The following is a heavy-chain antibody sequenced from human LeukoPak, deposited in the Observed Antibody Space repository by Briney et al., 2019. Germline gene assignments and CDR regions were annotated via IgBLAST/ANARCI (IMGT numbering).Heavy chain of an antibody. V-gene: IGHV3-23*01. CDR2: ISGSGGST. Sequence: QPGGSLRLSCIASGFTFSSYAMSWVRQAPGKGLEWVSAISGSGGSTYYADSVKGRFTISRDNSKNTLYLQMNSLRAEDTAVYYCAKDLGYYYDSSGYTKWGQGTLVTVSS. CDR3: AKDLGYYYDSSGYTK. J-gene: IGHJ4*02. D-gene: IGHD3-22*01. CDR1: GFTFSSYA.